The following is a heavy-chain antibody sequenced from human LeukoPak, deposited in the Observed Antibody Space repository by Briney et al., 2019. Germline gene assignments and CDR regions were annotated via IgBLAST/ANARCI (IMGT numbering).Heavy chain of an antibody. CDR1: GFTFTNAW. V-gene: IGHV3-15*07. J-gene: IGHJ4*02. CDR2: IKSNPDGGTT. D-gene: IGHD3-10*01. Sequence: PGGSLRLSCAASGFTFTNAWMNWVRQAPGKGLEWVGRIKSNPDGGTTDFAAPVKGRFSISRDDSKKTLYLQMNSLKTEDTAVYYCTTALMWFGYLSDFDYWGQGTLVTVSS. CDR3: TTALMWFGYLSDFDY.